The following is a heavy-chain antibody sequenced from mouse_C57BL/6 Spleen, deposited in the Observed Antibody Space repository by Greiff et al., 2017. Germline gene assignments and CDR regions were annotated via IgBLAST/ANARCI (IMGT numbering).Heavy chain of an antibody. Sequence: EVQLQQSGPVLVKPGASVKMSCKASGYTFTDYYMNWVKQSHGKSLEWIGVINPYNGGTSYNQKFKGKATLTVDKSSSTAYMELNSLTSEDSAVYYCARPARGGNYYFDYWGQGTTLTVSS. J-gene: IGHJ2*01. CDR1: GYTFTDYY. D-gene: IGHD2-1*01. V-gene: IGHV1-19*01. CDR3: ARPARGGNYYFDY. CDR2: INPYNGGT.